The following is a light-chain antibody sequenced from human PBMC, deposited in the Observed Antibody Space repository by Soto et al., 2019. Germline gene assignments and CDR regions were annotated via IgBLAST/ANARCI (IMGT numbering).Light chain of an antibody. J-gene: IGKJ2*01. V-gene: IGKV3-20*01. CDR3: QVYDTARNT. Sequence: EIVLTQSPATLSLSPGERATLSCRASQSVSPSFLAWYQQKPGQAPRLLLHDSSDGATGIPDRFSGRGSGTDFTLTISSVEPEDLAIYYCQVYDTARNTFGQGTKLEIK. CDR2: DSS. CDR1: QSVSPSF.